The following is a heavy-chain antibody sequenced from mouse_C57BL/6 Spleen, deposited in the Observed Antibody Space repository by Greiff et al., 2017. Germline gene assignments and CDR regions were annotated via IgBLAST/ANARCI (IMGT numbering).Heavy chain of an antibody. CDR2: IDPETGGT. CDR1: GYTFTDYE. V-gene: IGHV1-15*01. Sequence: QVQLKESGAELVRPGASVTLSCKASGYTFTDYEMHWVKQTPVHGLEWIGAIDPETGGTAYNQKFKGKAILTADKSSSTAYMELRSLTSEDSAVYYCTRQVARGFDYWGQGTTLTVSS. J-gene: IGHJ2*01. D-gene: IGHD1-1*01. CDR3: TRQVARGFDY.